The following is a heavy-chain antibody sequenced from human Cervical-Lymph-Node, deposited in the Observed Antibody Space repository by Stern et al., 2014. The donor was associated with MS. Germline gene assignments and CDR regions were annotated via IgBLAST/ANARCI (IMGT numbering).Heavy chain of an antibody. V-gene: IGHV3-33*01. Sequence: QVQLMQSGGGVVQPGRSLRLACATSGFTFSYYGMAWVRPAPGKGLEWGALLWYEENKTYYTDSVKGRFTISRDTSKNTLYLQMDNLRAEDTAVYYCARDSRDYLNYYGLDVWGQGTTVTVS. CDR2: LWYEENKT. D-gene: IGHD4-17*01. CDR1: GFTFSYYG. CDR3: ARDSRDYLNYYGLDV. J-gene: IGHJ6*02.